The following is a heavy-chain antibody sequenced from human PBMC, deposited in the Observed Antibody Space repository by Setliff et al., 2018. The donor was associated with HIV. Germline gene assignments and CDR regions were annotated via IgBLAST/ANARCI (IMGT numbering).Heavy chain of an antibody. Sequence: SVKVSCKASGYTFTDYYIHWVRQAPGQGLEWMGGIIPILGIANYAQKFQGRVTITTDESTSTAYMELSSLKSEDTAIYYCARSVLQFFGVVVDFDFWGQGTLVTVSS. D-gene: IGHD3-3*01. J-gene: IGHJ4*02. CDR3: ARSVLQFFGVVVDFDF. V-gene: IGHV1-69*10. CDR2: IIPILGIA. CDR1: GYTFTDYY.